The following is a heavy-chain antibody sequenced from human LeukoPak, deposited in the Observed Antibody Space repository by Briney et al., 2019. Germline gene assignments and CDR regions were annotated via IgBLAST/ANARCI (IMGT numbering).Heavy chain of an antibody. D-gene: IGHD5-18*01. Sequence: ASVKVSCKASGYTFTGYYMHWVRQAPGQGLEWMGWINLNSGGTNYAQKFQGRVTMTRDTSISTAYMELSRLRSDDTAVYYCARGRRGYSYGYLFDYWGQGTLVTVSS. CDR1: GYTFTGYY. V-gene: IGHV1-2*02. CDR3: ARGRRGYSYGYLFDY. CDR2: INLNSGGT. J-gene: IGHJ4*02.